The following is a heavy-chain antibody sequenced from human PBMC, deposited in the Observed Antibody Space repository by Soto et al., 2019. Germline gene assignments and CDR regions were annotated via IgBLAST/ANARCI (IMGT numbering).Heavy chain of an antibody. D-gene: IGHD6-13*01. Sequence: ASVKVSCKTCGYTFTSYDINWVRQAPGQGLEWVGWMNTNSDDTRSAQKFRGRLTLTRDKSMRAVYMKLSNLRPDDSAVYYCAREWSAAGHFYGMDVWGQGTTVTVSS. CDR2: MNTNSDDT. J-gene: IGHJ6*02. V-gene: IGHV1-8*01. CDR3: AREWSAAGHFYGMDV. CDR1: GYTFTSYD.